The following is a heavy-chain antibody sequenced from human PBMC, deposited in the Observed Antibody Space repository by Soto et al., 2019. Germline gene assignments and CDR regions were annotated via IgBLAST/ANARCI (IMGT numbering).Heavy chain of an antibody. CDR1: GFTFRNYA. Sequence: EVQLLESGGGLVQPGGSLRLSCAASGFTFRNYAMTWVRQAPGKGLEWVSGISSSGDNTYYPSSVRGRFTISRDNSKKTLFLQRSGLRAEETATYYGGKLRGGVTVGFDIGAQGTRVTVFS. D-gene: IGHD1-26*01. V-gene: IGHV3-23*01. J-gene: IGHJ3*02. CDR3: GKLRGGVTVGFDI. CDR2: ISSSGDNT.